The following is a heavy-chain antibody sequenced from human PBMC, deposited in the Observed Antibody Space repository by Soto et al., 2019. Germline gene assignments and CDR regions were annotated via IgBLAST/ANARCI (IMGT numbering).Heavy chain of an antibody. V-gene: IGHV3-53*01. CDR3: ARGIAVAGFYFDY. Sequence: PGGSLRLSCAASGFTVSSNYRNWVRQAPGKGLEWVSVIYSSGTTYYADSVKGRFTISRDNSKNTLYLQMNNLRAEDTALYYCARGIAVAGFYFDYWGQGALVTVYS. CDR1: GFTVSSNY. CDR2: IYSSGTT. D-gene: IGHD6-19*01. J-gene: IGHJ4*02.